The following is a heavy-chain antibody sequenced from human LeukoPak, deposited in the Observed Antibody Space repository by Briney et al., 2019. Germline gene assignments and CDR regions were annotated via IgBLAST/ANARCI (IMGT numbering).Heavy chain of an antibody. D-gene: IGHD5-12*01. CDR1: GFTFSNAW. CDR2: IKSKTDGGTT. V-gene: IGHV3-15*01. J-gene: IGHJ4*02. CDR3: TTDFSGYDHRSLFDY. Sequence: GGSLRLSCAASGFTFSNAWMSWVRQAPGKGLEWVGRIKSKTDGGTTDYAAPVKGRFTISRDDSKNTLYLQMNSLKTEDTAVYYCTTDFSGYDHRSLFDYWGQGTLVTVSS.